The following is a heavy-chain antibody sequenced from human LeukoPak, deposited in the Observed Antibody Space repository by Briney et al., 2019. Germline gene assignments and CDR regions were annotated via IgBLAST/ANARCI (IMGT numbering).Heavy chain of an antibody. CDR3: ARALRAVAGTLFDY. CDR2: IYYSGST. V-gene: IGHV4-59*01. CDR1: GGSISSYY. J-gene: IGHJ4*02. Sequence: SETLSLTCTVSGGSISSYYWSWIRQPPGKGLEWIGYIYYSGSTNHNPSLKSRVTISVDTSKNQFSLKLSSVTAADTAVYYCARALRAVAGTLFDYWGQGTLVTVSS. D-gene: IGHD6-19*01.